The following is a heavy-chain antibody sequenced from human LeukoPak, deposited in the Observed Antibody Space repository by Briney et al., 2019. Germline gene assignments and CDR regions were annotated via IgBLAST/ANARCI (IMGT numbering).Heavy chain of an antibody. CDR3: ARWAAAVDY. Sequence: GGSLRLSCAASGXTVSSNYMSWVRQAPGKGLEWVSVIYSGGSTYYADSVKGRFTISRDNSKNTLYLQMNSLRAEDTAVYYCARWAAAVDYWGQGTLVTVSS. J-gene: IGHJ4*02. V-gene: IGHV3-66*01. CDR1: GXTVSSNY. D-gene: IGHD6-13*01. CDR2: IYSGGST.